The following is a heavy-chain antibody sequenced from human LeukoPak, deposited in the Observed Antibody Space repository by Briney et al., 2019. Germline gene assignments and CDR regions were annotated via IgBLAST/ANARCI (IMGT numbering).Heavy chain of an antibody. CDR1: GFTFRDYY. J-gene: IGHJ4*02. CDR2: ISSSGSTI. D-gene: IGHD2-15*01. CDR3: AGEVRDCSGGSCYHTDDY. Sequence: GGSLRLSCAASGFTFRDYYMSWIRQAPGKGQEWVSYISSSGSTIYYADSVKGRFTISRDNAKNSLYLQMNSLRAEDTAVYYCAGEVRDCSGGSCYHTDDYWGQGTLVTVSS. V-gene: IGHV3-11*04.